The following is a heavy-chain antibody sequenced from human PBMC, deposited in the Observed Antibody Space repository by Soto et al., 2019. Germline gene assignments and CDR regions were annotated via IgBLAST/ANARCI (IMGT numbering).Heavy chain of an antibody. J-gene: IGHJ6*02. CDR1: GDSVSSNSAA. Sequence: QTLSLTCAISGDSVSSNSAAWNWIRQSPSRGLEWLGRTYYRSKWYNDYAVSVKSRITINPDTSKNQFSLQLNSVTPEDTAVYYCARTYYDILSGLLYYYYYGMDVWGQGTTVTVSS. V-gene: IGHV6-1*01. D-gene: IGHD3-9*01. CDR2: TYYRSKWYN. CDR3: ARTYYDILSGLLYYYYYGMDV.